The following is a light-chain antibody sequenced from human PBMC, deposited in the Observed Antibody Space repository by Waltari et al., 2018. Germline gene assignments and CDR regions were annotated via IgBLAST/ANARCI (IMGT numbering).Light chain of an antibody. Sequence: DVVMTQSPLSLPITPGQPVSISCRSSQSFVHSDGNTYLSWYQQRPGQPPRLLIYKVSNRDSGVPDRFSGSGAGTDFTLKISRVEAEDVGVYYCGQGTKVPPTFGQGTKVEIK. CDR3: GQGTKVPPT. J-gene: IGKJ1*01. V-gene: IGKV2-30*02. CDR1: QSFVHSDGNTY. CDR2: KVS.